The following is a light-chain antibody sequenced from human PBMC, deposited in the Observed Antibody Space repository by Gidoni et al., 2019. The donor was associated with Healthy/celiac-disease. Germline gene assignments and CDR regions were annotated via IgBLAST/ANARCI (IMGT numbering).Light chain of an antibody. V-gene: IGLV3-21*04. Sequence: SYVLTPPPSVSVAPGKTARITWGGNNIGSKSVHCYQQKPGQAPVLVIYYDSDRPSGIPEGFSGSNSGNTATLTISRVEAGDEADYYCQVWDSSSDHYVFGTGTKVTVL. CDR2: YDS. J-gene: IGLJ1*01. CDR3: QVWDSSSDHYV. CDR1: NIGSKS.